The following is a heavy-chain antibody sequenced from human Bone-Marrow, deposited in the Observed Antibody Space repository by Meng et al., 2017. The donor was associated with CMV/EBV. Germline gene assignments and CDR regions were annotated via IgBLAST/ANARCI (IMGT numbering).Heavy chain of an antibody. V-gene: IGHV3-23*01. J-gene: IGHJ6*02. CDR3: ARAYCSGGSCPHPYYYYGMDV. Sequence: GESLKISCAASAFTFSTYAMNWVRQAPGKGLEWVATISGSGGTIYYAGSVKGRFTISRDNSKNTLYLQMNSLRAEDTAVYYCARAYCSGGSCPHPYYYYGMDVWGQGTTVTVSS. CDR2: ISGSGGTI. CDR1: AFTFSTYA. D-gene: IGHD2-15*01.